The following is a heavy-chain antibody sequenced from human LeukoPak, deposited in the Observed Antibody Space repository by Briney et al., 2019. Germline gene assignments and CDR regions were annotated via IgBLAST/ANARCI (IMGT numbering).Heavy chain of an antibody. CDR3: ARDRPYSNYVWFDP. CDR2: MNPNSGNT. CDR1: GYTFTSYD. J-gene: IGHJ5*02. V-gene: IGHV1-8*03. D-gene: IGHD4-11*01. Sequence: ASVKVSCRASGYTFTSYDINWVRQATGQGLEWMGWMNPNSGNTGYAQKFQGRVTITRNTSISTAYMELSSLRSDDTAVYYCARDRPYSNYVWFDPWGQGTLVTVSS.